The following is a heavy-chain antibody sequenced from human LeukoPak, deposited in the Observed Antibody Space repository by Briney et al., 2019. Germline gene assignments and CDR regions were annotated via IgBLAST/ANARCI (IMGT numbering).Heavy chain of an antibody. D-gene: IGHD2-2*01. Sequence: GGSLRLSCAASGFTLSTYGMHWVRQAPGKGLEWVAVIWYDGSNKYYADSVKGRFTISRDNSKKTLYLQMNSLRAEDTAVYYCARYCSSASCPRGDFWGRGTMVTVSS. V-gene: IGHV3-33*01. CDR3: ARYCSSASCPRGDF. CDR1: GFTLSTYG. CDR2: IWYDGSNK. J-gene: IGHJ3*01.